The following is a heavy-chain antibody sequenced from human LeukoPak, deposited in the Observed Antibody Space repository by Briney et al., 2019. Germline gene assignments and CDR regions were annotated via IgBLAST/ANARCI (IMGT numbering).Heavy chain of an antibody. CDR2: ISGSGGST. V-gene: IGHV3-23*01. Sequence: GGSLRLSCAASGFTFSSYAMSWVRQAPGKGLEWVSAISGSGGSTYYADSVKGRFTIPRDNSKNTLYLQMNSLRAEDTAVYYCAKDRYYYDSSGYYGYWGQGTLVTVSS. D-gene: IGHD3-22*01. CDR3: AKDRYYYDSSGYYGY. CDR1: GFTFSSYA. J-gene: IGHJ4*02.